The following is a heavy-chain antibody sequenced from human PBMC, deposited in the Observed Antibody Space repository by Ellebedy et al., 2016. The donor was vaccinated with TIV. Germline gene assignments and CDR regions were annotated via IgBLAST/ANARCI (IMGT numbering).Heavy chain of an antibody. D-gene: IGHD2-2*01. CDR1: GYPFPNYG. CDR2: VSAYNGNT. J-gene: IGHJ4*02. Sequence: AASVKVSCKASGYPFPNYGVSWVRQAPGQGLEWVGWVSAYNGNTKYGQKCQGRISLTTDTSMGTAYMELRSLRSDETGVYFCARDAPADAAAILDYWGQGTRVTVSS. V-gene: IGHV1-18*04. CDR3: ARDAPADAAAILDY.